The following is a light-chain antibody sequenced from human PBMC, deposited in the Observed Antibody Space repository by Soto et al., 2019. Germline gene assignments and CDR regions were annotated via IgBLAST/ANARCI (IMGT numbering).Light chain of an antibody. Sequence: QLVLTQSPSASASLGASVKLTCTLSSGHSSYAIAWHQQQPEKGPRYLMKLNSDGRHSKGDGIPDRFSGSSSGAERYLTISSLQSEDEADYYCQTWGTGPWVFGGGTKVTVL. CDR1: SGHSSYA. J-gene: IGLJ3*02. CDR2: LNSDGRH. CDR3: QTWGTGPWV. V-gene: IGLV4-69*01.